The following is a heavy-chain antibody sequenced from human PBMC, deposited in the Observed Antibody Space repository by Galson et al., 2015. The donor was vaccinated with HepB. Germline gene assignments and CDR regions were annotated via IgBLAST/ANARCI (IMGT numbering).Heavy chain of an antibody. CDR3: ARNTSDKGAFDV. J-gene: IGHJ3*01. CDR1: GYTFTSYA. V-gene: IGHV1-18*01. CDR2: ISGYNDNT. D-gene: IGHD1/OR15-1a*01. Sequence: SVKVSSKASGYTFTSYALSWVRQVPGQGLEWMGWISGYNDNTNYAQKFQGRVTMTTDTSTSAAYMELRSLRSDDTAVYYCARNTSDKGAFDVWGQGTLVTVSS.